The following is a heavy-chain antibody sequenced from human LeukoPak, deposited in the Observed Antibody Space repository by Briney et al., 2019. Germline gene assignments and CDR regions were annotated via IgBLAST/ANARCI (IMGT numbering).Heavy chain of an antibody. D-gene: IGHD6-13*01. J-gene: IGHJ4*01. V-gene: IGHV3-7*01. CDR1: GFTFTDYW. CDR2: IRQDGSEK. CDR3: ARDGTAAGLYFDL. Sequence: GGSLRLSCEVSGFTFTDYWMNWVRQAPGKGPEWVASIRQDGSEKTYVHSVKGRFTIPRDNTKNSSSLQLNGLRAEDTAVYYCARDGTAAGLYFDLWGQGTLVTVSS.